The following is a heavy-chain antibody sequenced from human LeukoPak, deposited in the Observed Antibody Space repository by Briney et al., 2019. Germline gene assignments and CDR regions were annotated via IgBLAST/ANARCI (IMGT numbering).Heavy chain of an antibody. V-gene: IGHV4-38-2*01. CDR2: IYHSGST. CDR3: AKGGGYYGSGSYYRDYYCGMDV. CDR1: GYSISSGYY. J-gene: IGHJ6*02. D-gene: IGHD3-10*01. Sequence: SETLSLTCAVPGYSISSGYYWGWIRRPPGKGLEWIGNIYHSGSTYYNPSLKSRVTISVDTSKNQFSLKLSSVTAADTAVYYCAKGGGYYGSGSYYRDYYCGMDVWGQGTTVTVSS.